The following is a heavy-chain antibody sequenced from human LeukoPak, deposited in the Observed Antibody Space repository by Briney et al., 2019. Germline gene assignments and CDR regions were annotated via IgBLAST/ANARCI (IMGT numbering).Heavy chain of an antibody. V-gene: IGHV1-46*01. Sequence: RRASVKVSCKASGYTFTSYYMHWVRQAPGQGLEWMGIINPSGGSTSYAQKFQGRVTMTRDMSTSTVYMELSSLRSEDTAVYYCARDGIVATISLGICDYWGQGTLVTVSS. CDR1: GYTFTSYY. J-gene: IGHJ4*02. CDR2: INPSGGST. D-gene: IGHD5-12*01. CDR3: ARDGIVATISLGICDY.